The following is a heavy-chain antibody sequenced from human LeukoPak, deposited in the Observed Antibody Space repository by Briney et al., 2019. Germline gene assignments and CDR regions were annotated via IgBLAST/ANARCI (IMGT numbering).Heavy chain of an antibody. CDR3: ARAEDGYSAFDD. Sequence: GESLKISCQGSGYRFNYYWIGWVRQMPGKGLEWMGIIYPDDSDTKYSPSFQGQVTISADKSISTAYLQWSSLKASDTAMYFCARAEDGYSAFDDWGQGTLVTVSS. V-gene: IGHV5-51*01. CDR2: IYPDDSDT. CDR1: GYRFNYYW. D-gene: IGHD5-24*01. J-gene: IGHJ4*02.